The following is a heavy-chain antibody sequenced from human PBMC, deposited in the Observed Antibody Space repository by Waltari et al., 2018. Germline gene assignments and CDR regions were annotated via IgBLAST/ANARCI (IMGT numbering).Heavy chain of an antibody. CDR2: IYSGGST. V-gene: IGHV3-23*03. CDR3: AKGLGYYDSSGYYY. J-gene: IGHJ4*02. Sequence: EVQLLESGGGLVQPGGSLRLSCAASGFTFSSYAMSWVRQAPGKGLEWVSVIYSGGSTYYADSGKGRLTISRDNSTNTLYLQMNSLRAEDTAVDYCAKGLGYYDSSGYYYWGQGTLVTVSS. CDR1: GFTFSSYA. D-gene: IGHD3-22*01.